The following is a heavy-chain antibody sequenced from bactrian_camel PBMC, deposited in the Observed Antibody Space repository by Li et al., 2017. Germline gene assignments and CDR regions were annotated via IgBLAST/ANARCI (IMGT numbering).Heavy chain of an antibody. CDR2: IESDGTT. CDR3: AADRVSYGVGSRLVQSKYNY. V-gene: IGHV3S53*01. CDR1: GSDFNPNY. J-gene: IGHJ4*01. Sequence: HVQLVESGGGSVQAGGSLRLSCAASGSDFNPNYMVVGWFRQGPGKEREGVATIESDGTTSYADSVKGRFTISLDNAKNTLYLQMNNLEPEDTAMYYCAADRVSYGVGSRLVQSKYNYWGQGTQVTVS. D-gene: IGHD5*01.